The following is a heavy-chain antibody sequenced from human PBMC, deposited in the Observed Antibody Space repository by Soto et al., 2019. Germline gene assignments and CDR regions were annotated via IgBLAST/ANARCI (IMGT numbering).Heavy chain of an antibody. CDR2: IIPIFGTA. J-gene: IGHJ3*02. CDR3: ARDYDSSGYSAHDAFDI. CDR1: GGTFSSYA. Sequence: SVKGSCKASGGTFSSYAISWVRQAPGQGLEWMGGIIPIFGTANYAQKFQGRVTITADESTSTAYMELSSLRSEDTAVYYCARDYDSSGYSAHDAFDIWGQGTMVTVSS. D-gene: IGHD3-22*01. V-gene: IGHV1-69*13.